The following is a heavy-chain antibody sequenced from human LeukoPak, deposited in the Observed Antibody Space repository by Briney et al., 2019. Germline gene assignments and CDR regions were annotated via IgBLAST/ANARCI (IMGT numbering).Heavy chain of an antibody. V-gene: IGHV3-48*01. J-gene: IGHJ4*02. D-gene: IGHD1-26*01. Sequence: WVSYITSSSSIIYYGDSVKGRFTVSRDNAENSLYLQMNGLRAEDTAVYYCSMGAPLFDYWGQGTLVTVSS. CDR2: ITSSSSII. CDR3: SMGAPLFDY.